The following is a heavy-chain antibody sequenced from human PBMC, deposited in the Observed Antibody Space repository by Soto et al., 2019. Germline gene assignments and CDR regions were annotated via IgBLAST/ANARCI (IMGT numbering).Heavy chain of an antibody. CDR1: GFTFSSYG. D-gene: IGHD3-3*01. CDR3: ARGFGVVTGYYYYGMDV. CDR2: IWYDGSNK. V-gene: IGHV3-33*01. J-gene: IGHJ6*02. Sequence: QPGGSLRLSCAASGFTFSSYGMHWVRQAPGKGLEWVAVIWYDGSNKYYADSVKGRFTISRDNSKNTLYLQMNSLRAEDTAVYYCARGFGVVTGYYYYGMDVWGQGTTVTVSS.